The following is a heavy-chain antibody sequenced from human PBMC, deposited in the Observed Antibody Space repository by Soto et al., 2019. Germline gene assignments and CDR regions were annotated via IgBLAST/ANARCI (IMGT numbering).Heavy chain of an antibody. V-gene: IGHV3-30-3*01. Sequence: GGSLRLSCAASGFTFSSYAMHWVRQAPGKGLEWVAVISYDGSNKYYADSVKGRFTISRDNSKNTLYLQMNSLRAEDTAVYYCARVMYCSGSSCYHLDYWGQGTLVTVSS. D-gene: IGHD2-15*01. CDR1: GFTFSSYA. J-gene: IGHJ4*02. CDR2: ISYDGSNK. CDR3: ARVMYCSGSSCYHLDY.